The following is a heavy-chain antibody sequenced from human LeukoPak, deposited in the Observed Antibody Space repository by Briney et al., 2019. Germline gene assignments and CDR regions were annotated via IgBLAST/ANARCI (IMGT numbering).Heavy chain of an antibody. J-gene: IGHJ4*02. V-gene: IGHV3-21*01. D-gene: IGHD3-22*01. CDR3: ARDSHRYYYDSSGYYGPL. Sequence: GGSLRLSCAASGLTFSSYSMNWVRQAPGKGLEWVSSISSSSSYIYYADSVKGRFTISRDNAKNSLYLQMNSLRAEDTAVYYCARDSHRYYYDSSGYYGPLWGQGTLVTVSS. CDR1: GLTFSSYS. CDR2: ISSSSSYI.